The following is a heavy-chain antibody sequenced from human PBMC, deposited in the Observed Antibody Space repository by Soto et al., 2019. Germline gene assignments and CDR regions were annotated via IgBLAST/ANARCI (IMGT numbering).Heavy chain of an antibody. Sequence: SETLSLTCTVSGGSISSYYWSWIRQPPGKGLEWIGYIYYSGSTNYNPSLKSRVTISVDTSKNQFSLKLSSVTAADTAVYYCGRVPLLPAPHPPPYYYYMDVWGKGTTVTVSS. CDR2: IYYSGST. V-gene: IGHV4-59*01. CDR3: GRVPLLPAPHPPPYYYYMDV. J-gene: IGHJ6*03. CDR1: GGSISSYY. D-gene: IGHD2-2*01.